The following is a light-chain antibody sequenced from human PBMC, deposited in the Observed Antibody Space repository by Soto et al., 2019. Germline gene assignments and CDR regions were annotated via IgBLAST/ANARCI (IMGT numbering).Light chain of an antibody. Sequence: EIVMTQSPATLSVSPGERATLSCRASQSVSRNLAWYQQKPGQAPRLLIYGASTRATGMPARLSGSGSGTEFTLTISSLQSEDFAVYYCQQYNNWPLTFGGGTKVDIK. CDR1: QSVSRN. CDR2: GAS. J-gene: IGKJ4*01. CDR3: QQYNNWPLT. V-gene: IGKV3-15*01.